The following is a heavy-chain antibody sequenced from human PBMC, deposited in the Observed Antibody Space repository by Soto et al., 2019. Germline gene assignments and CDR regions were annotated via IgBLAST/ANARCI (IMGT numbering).Heavy chain of an antibody. Sequence: PGGSLRLSCAASGFTFSSYSMNWVRQAPGKGLEWVSYISSSSSTIYYADSVEGRFTISRDNAKNSLYLQMNSLRAEDTAVYYCARSTVDLHYYYMDVWGKGTTVTVSS. J-gene: IGHJ6*03. CDR3: ARSTVDLHYYYMDV. V-gene: IGHV3-48*01. CDR2: ISSSSSTI. D-gene: IGHD4-17*01. CDR1: GFTFSSYS.